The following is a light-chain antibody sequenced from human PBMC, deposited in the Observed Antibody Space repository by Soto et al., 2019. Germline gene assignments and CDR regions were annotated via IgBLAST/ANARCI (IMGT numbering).Light chain of an antibody. Sequence: EIVLTQSAGTLSLSPGERATLSCTASQSVNSYLAWYQQKPGQAPRLLIYDASNRATGIPARFSGSGSGTDFTLTISSLEPEDFAVYYCHQRSNWPPWTFGQGTKVDI. J-gene: IGKJ1*01. CDR3: HQRSNWPPWT. CDR2: DAS. V-gene: IGKV3-11*01. CDR1: QSVNSY.